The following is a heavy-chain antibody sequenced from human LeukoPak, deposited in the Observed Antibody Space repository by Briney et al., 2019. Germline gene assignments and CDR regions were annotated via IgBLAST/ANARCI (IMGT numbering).Heavy chain of an antibody. J-gene: IGHJ4*02. CDR2: IYPGDSDT. Sequence: GESLKISCKASGYTFTNYWIGWVRQMPGKGLEWMGIIYPGDSDTRYSPSFQGQVTISADKSISTAYLQWSSLKASDTAMYYCARLKGGGYSSSWYFDYWGQGTLVTVSS. D-gene: IGHD6-13*01. CDR1: GYTFTNYW. V-gene: IGHV5-51*01. CDR3: ARLKGGGYSSSWYFDY.